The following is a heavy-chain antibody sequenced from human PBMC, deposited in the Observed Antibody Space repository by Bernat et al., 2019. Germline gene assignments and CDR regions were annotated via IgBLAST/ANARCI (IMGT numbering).Heavy chain of an antibody. D-gene: IGHD3-10*01. Sequence: EVQLVETGGGLTQPGGSLRLSCAASGFTVSSNYMSWVRQAPGKGLEWVSVIYSGGSTYYADSVKGRFTISRDNSKNTLYLQMNSLRAEDTAVYYCASRWKYYGSGSYEPYYFDSWGQGTLVTVSS. CDR2: IYSGGST. CDR1: GFTVSSNY. J-gene: IGHJ4*02. V-gene: IGHV3-53*05. CDR3: ASRWKYYGSGSYEPYYFDS.